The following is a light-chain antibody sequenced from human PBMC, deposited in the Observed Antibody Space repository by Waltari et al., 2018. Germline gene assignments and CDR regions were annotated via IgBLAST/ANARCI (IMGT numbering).Light chain of an antibody. Sequence: DIQMTQSPSSVSASVGDRVTITCRASQGIGTWLAWYQQKPRKAPKVLIYGASTLLTGVPSRFSGSGSGTEFTLTITGLQPEDFATYFCQQGNSFPPTFGQGTRVEV. CDR2: GAS. CDR3: QQGNSFPPT. CDR1: QGIGTW. V-gene: IGKV1-12*01. J-gene: IGKJ1*01.